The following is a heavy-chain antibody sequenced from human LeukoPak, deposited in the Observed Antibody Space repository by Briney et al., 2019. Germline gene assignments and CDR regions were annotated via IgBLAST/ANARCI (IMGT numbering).Heavy chain of an antibody. D-gene: IGHD3-22*01. J-gene: IGHJ4*02. CDR2: ISGSGGRI. V-gene: IGHV3-23*01. CDR3: ATKDSSGYLDYFDY. Sequence: PGGSLRLSCAASGFTFSSYAMSWVRQAPGKGLEWVSAISGSGGRIYYGASVKGRFTISRDNSKNTLYLQMNSLRAEDTAVYYCATKDSSGYLDYFDYWGQGTLVTVSS. CDR1: GFTFSSYA.